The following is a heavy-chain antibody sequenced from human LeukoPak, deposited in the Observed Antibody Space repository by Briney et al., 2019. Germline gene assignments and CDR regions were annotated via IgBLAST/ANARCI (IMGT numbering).Heavy chain of an antibody. J-gene: IGHJ4*02. V-gene: IGHV3-30*18. CDR1: GFTFSSYG. CDR3: AKDQTGSYYAFDY. CDR2: ISYDGTNK. D-gene: IGHD1-26*01. Sequence: PGRSLRLSCAASGFTFSSYGMHWVRQAPGKGLEWVAVISYDGTNKYHADSVKGRFTISRDISKNTLYLQMNSLSGEDTAVYYCAKDQTGSYYAFDYWGQGTLVSVSS.